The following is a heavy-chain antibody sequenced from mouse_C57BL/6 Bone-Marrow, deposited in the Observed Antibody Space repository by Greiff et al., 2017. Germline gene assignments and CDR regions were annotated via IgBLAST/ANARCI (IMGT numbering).Heavy chain of an antibody. Sequence: VQLKQPGTVLARPGASVKMSCKTSGYTFTSYWMHWVKQRPGQGLEWIGAIYPGNSDTSYNQKFKGKAKLTAVTSASTAYTELRSQTNEDSAVSYCTSANSNYEGFGYWGHGTLVTVSA. CDR2: IYPGNSDT. CDR3: TSANSNYEGFGY. J-gene: IGHJ3*01. V-gene: IGHV1-5*01. D-gene: IGHD2-5*01. CDR1: GYTFTSYW.